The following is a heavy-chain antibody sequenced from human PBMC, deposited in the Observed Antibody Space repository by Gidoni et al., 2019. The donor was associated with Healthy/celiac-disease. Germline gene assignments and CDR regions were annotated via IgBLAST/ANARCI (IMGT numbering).Heavy chain of an antibody. J-gene: IGHJ1*01. CDR3: AKDSRKAVWVVVDEYFQH. Sequence: APGKGLEWVSAISGSGGSTYYADSVKGRFTISRDNSKNTLYLQMNSLRAEDTAVYYCAKDSRKAVWVVVDEYFQHWGQGTLVTVSS. D-gene: IGHD3-22*01. V-gene: IGHV3-23*01. CDR2: ISGSGGST.